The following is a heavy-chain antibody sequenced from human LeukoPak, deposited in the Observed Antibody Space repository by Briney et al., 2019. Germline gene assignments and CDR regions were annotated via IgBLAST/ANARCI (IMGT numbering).Heavy chain of an antibody. CDR3: AKRIQSAMATGY. V-gene: IGHV3-23*01. CDR2: ISGSSGRT. CDR1: GFTFSSYS. Sequence: GGSLRLSCAASGFTFSSYSMNWVRQAPGKGLEWVSAISGSSGRTYYADSVKGRFTISRDNSKNTLYLQMNSLRAEDTAVYYCAKRIQSAMATGYWGQGTLVTVSS. J-gene: IGHJ4*02. D-gene: IGHD5-18*01.